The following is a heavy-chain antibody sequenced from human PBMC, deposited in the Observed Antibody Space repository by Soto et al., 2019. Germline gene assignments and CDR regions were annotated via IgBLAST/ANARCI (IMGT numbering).Heavy chain of an antibody. CDR3: AREPRRYCSSTSCYGASSGMDV. CDR2: ISAYNGNT. D-gene: IGHD2-2*01. Sequence: QVQLVQSGAEVKKPGASVKVSCKASGYTFTSYGISWVRQAPGQGLEWMGWISAYNGNTNYAQKLQGRVTMTTDTSTSTAYMELRSLRSDDTAVYYCAREPRRYCSSTSCYGASSGMDVWGQGTTVTVSS. J-gene: IGHJ6*02. V-gene: IGHV1-18*04. CDR1: GYTFTSYG.